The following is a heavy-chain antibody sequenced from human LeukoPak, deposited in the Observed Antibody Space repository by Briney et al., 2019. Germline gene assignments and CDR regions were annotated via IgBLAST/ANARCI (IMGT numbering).Heavy chain of an antibody. V-gene: IGHV4-39*01. CDR2: ISESGTT. J-gene: IGHJ4*02. CDR1: GGSISSSTHY. D-gene: IGHD3-10*01. CDR3: ARYSGSYFDY. Sequence: KASETLSLTCTVSGGSISSSTHYWAWVRQPPGKGLEWLATISESGTTYYNPSLKSRVTISVDTSKIQFSLNLGSVTAADTAVYYCARYSGSYFDYWGQGSLVTVSS.